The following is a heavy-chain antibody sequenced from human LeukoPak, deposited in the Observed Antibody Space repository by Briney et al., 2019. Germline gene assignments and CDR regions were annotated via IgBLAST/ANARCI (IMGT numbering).Heavy chain of an antibody. V-gene: IGHV1-18*04. J-gene: IGHJ4*02. CDR1: GYIFTSYG. CDR3: ARDCVRYSGYDQRFDY. D-gene: IGHD5-12*01. Sequence: ASVKVSCKASGYIFTSYGISWVRQAPGQELEWMGWISAYNGNTNYAQKLQGRVTMTTDTSTSTAYMELRSLRSDDTAVYYCARDCVRYSGYDQRFDYWGQGTLVTVSS. CDR2: ISAYNGNT.